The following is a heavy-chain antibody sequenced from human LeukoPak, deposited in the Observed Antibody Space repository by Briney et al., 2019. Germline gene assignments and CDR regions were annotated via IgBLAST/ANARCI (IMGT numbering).Heavy chain of an antibody. Sequence: ASVTVSCTASGYIFSDFAVNWVRQAPGQGLEWMGWINTNTGSPTYAQGFTGRFVFSLDTSVNTAYLQINSLKADDTAIYYCARETAMASNWFDPWGQGTLVTVSS. CDR2: INTNTGSP. D-gene: IGHD2-21*02. CDR1: GYIFSDFA. J-gene: IGHJ5*02. CDR3: ARETAMASNWFDP. V-gene: IGHV7-4-1*02.